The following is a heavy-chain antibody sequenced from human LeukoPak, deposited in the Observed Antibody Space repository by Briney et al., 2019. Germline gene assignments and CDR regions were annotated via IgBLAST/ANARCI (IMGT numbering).Heavy chain of an antibody. CDR3: TGRDSGSYYTLDY. CDR1: GFTFSNAW. Sequence: GGSLRLSCAASGFTFSNAWMSWVRQAPGKGLEWVGRIKSKTDGGTTDCAAPVKGRFTISRDDSKNTLYLQMNSLKTEDTAVYYCTGRDSGSYYTLDYWGQGTLVTVSS. J-gene: IGHJ4*02. CDR2: IKSKTDGGTT. D-gene: IGHD1-26*01. V-gene: IGHV3-15*01.